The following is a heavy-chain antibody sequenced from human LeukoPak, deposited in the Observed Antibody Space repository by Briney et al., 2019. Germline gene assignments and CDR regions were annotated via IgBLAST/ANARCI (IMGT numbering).Heavy chain of an antibody. V-gene: IGHV3-23*01. CDR2: ISGSGDNT. J-gene: IGHJ4*02. CDR3: AKGSYYDSSGSFYFDY. CDR1: GFTFSSYA. Sequence: GGSLRLSCAASGFTFSSYAMSWVRQAPGKGLERVSGISGSGDNTYYADSVKGRFAISRDNSKNTLYVQVNSLGTEDTAAYYCAKGSYYDSSGSFYFDYWGQGTLVTVSS. D-gene: IGHD3-22*01.